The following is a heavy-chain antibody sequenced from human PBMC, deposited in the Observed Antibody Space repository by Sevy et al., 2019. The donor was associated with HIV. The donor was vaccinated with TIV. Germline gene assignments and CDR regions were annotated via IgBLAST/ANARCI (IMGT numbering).Heavy chain of an antibody. Sequence: GGSLRLSCAASGFTVNSNYMTWVRQAPGKGLEGVSVIHSDDTTYHADSVKDRFTISRDNFKNTLYLHMSSLRAEDTAVYYCARGVTGYGYALIYWGQGTLVTVSS. CDR3: ARGVTGYGYALIY. V-gene: IGHV3-66*01. D-gene: IGHD5-18*01. CDR2: IHSDDTT. CDR1: GFTVNSNY. J-gene: IGHJ4*02.